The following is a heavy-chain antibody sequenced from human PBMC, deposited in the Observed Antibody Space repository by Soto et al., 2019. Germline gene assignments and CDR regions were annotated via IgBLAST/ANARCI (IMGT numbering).Heavy chain of an antibody. V-gene: IGHV3-30-3*01. D-gene: IGHD3-22*01. CDR1: GFTFSSYA. Sequence: QVQLVESGGGVVQPGRSLRLSCAASGFTFSSYAMHWVRQAPGKGLEWVAVISYDGSNKYYADSVKGRFTISRDNSKNTLYLQMNSLRADDTAVYYCARIEGCPYMYHYDSSGYTNFDYWGQGTLVTVSS. CDR2: ISYDGSNK. J-gene: IGHJ4*02. CDR3: ARIEGCPYMYHYDSSGYTNFDY.